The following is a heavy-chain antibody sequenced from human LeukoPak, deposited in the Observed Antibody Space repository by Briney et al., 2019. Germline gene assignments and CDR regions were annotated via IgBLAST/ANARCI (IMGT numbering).Heavy chain of an antibody. V-gene: IGHV3-33*01. CDR2: IWYDGSKQ. Sequence: GGSLRLSCAASGFTFSSYGMHWVRQAPGKGLEWVAAIWYDGSKQLYIDSVKGRFTISRDDSKNTLFLQMNSLRAEDTAVYFCARDLSYGSGEFWGQGTLVTVSS. D-gene: IGHD3-10*01. J-gene: IGHJ1*01. CDR1: GFTFSSYG. CDR3: ARDLSYGSGEF.